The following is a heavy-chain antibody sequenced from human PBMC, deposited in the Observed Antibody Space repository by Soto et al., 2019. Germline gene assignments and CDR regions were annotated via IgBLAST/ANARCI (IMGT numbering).Heavy chain of an antibody. Sequence: GGSLRLSCAASGFTFSSYSMNWVRQAPGKGLEWVSSISSSSSYIYYADSVKGRFTISRDNAKNSLYLQMNSLRAEDTAVYYFAISRRGWNDFWSSNVDYWGQGTLVTVSS. CDR3: AISRRGWNDFWSSNVDY. J-gene: IGHJ4*02. CDR2: ISSSSSYI. D-gene: IGHD3-3*01. V-gene: IGHV3-21*06. CDR1: GFTFSSYS.